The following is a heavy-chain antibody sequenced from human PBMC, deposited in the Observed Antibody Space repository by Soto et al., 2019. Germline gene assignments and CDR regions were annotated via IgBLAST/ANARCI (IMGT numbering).Heavy chain of an antibody. CDR3: AKGNNGYALFFDY. V-gene: IGHV3-23*01. CDR1: GFTFSSYV. Sequence: EMQLLESGGGLVQPGGSLRLSCAASGFTFSSYVMNWVRLAPGKGLEWVSTISGTGGDTYYADSVKGRFTVSRDNSKNTLFLQMNSLRAEDTAVYYCAKGNNGYALFFDYWGQGTLVTVSS. J-gene: IGHJ4*02. D-gene: IGHD5-12*01. CDR2: ISGTGGDT.